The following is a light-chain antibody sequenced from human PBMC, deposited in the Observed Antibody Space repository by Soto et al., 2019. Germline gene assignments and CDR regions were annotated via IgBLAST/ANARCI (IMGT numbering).Light chain of an antibody. CDR2: GAT. Sequence: EIVLTQSPGTLSLSPGGRATLSCRASQSVTNGFLAWYQHKPGQAPRLLIYGATSRATGIPDRFSGSGSGTDFTLTISRLQPEDFAVYCCQQYAGFPLSFGGGTKVEIK. J-gene: IGKJ4*01. CDR3: QQYAGFPLS. V-gene: IGKV3-20*01. CDR1: QSVTNGF.